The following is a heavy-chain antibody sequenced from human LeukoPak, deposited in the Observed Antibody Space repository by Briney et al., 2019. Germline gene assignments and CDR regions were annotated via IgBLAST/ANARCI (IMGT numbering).Heavy chain of an antibody. D-gene: IGHD6-19*01. Sequence: GGSLRLSCVASKFTFGNYAMNWVRQAPGKGLEWVSTISSGGGDTYYAGSVKGRFTISRDNSKNTVYLQMNSLRAEDTAVYYCAKLYSTGWYYFDYWGQGTLVTVSS. V-gene: IGHV3-23*01. CDR2: ISSGGGDT. CDR3: AKLYSTGWYYFDY. CDR1: KFTFGNYA. J-gene: IGHJ4*02.